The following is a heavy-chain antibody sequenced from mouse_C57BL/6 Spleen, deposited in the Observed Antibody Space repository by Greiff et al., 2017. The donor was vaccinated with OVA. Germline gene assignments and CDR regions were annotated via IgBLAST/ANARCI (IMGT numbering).Heavy chain of an antibody. V-gene: IGHV3-6*01. CDR2: ISYDGSN. CDR3: ASHYYYAMDY. J-gene: IGHJ4*01. Sequence: VQLQQSGPGLVKPSQSLSLTCSVTGYSITSGYYWNWIRQFPGNKLEWMGYISYDGSNNYNPSLKNRISITRDTSKNQFFLKLNSVTTEDTATYYCASHYYYAMDYWGQGTSVTVSS. CDR1: GYSITSGYY.